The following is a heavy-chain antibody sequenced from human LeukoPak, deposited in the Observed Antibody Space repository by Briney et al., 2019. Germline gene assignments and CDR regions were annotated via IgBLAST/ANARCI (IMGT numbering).Heavy chain of an antibody. J-gene: IGHJ4*02. CDR3: ARGEYYDILTGYYRSPTPFDY. D-gene: IGHD3-9*01. Sequence: SVKVSCKASGGTFSSYAISWVRQAPGQGLEWMGGIIPIFGTANYAQKFQGRVTITADESTSTAYMELSSLRSEDTAVYYCARGEYYDILTGYYRSPTPFDYWGQGTLVTVSS. V-gene: IGHV1-69*13. CDR2: IIPIFGTA. CDR1: GGTFSSYA.